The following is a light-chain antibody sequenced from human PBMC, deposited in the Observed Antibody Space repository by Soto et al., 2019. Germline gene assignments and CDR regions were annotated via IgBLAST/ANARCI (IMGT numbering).Light chain of an antibody. CDR3: HQYNKWPLFT. V-gene: IGKV3-15*01. CDR2: DAS. CDR1: QSISNN. Sequence: EIVMTQSPGTLSVSPGERATLVCRASQSISNNLAWYQQKPGQAPMLLIYDASTRYTGIPARFSGSVSGTEFTLTIISLQSEDYAVYYCHQYNKWPLFTFGPGTQVDIK. J-gene: IGKJ3*01.